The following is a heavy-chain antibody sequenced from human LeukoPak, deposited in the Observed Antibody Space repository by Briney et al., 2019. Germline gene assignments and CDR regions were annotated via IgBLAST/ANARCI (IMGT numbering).Heavy chain of an antibody. D-gene: IGHD6-13*01. CDR1: GFTFSSYA. V-gene: IGHV3-30-3*01. CDR3: ARDLIAAAGP. Sequence: GGSLRLSCAASGFTFSSYAMHWVRQAPGKGLEWVAVISYDGSNKYYADSVKGRFTISRDDSKNTLYLQMNSLRAEDTAVYYCARDLIAAAGPWGQGTLVTVSS. CDR2: ISYDGSNK. J-gene: IGHJ5*02.